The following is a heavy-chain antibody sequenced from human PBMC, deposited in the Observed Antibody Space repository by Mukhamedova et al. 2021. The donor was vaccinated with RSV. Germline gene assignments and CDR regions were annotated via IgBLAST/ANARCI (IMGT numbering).Heavy chain of an antibody. V-gene: IGHV4-39*01. CDR3: ARRPRTMIVVVRAFDI. J-gene: IGHJ3*02. CDR2: TWDSGST. D-gene: IGHD3-22*01. Sequence: STWDSGSTYYNPSLKSRVTISVDTSKNQFSLKLSSVTAADTAVYYCARRPRTMIVVVRAFDIWGQGTMVTVSS.